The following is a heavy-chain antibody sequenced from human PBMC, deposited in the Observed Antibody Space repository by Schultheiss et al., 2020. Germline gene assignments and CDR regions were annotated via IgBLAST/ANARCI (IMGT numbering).Heavy chain of an antibody. CDR2: ISGSGGST. J-gene: IGHJ4*02. Sequence: GGSLRLSCAASGFTFSSYAMSWVRQAPGKGLEWVSAISGSGGSTYYADSVKGRFTISRDNSKNTLYLQMNSLRAEDTAVYYCAKDLYGDYDWGLLDYWGQGTLVTVSS. CDR3: AKDLYGDYDWGLLDY. CDR1: GFTFSSYA. D-gene: IGHD4-17*01. V-gene: IGHV3-23*01.